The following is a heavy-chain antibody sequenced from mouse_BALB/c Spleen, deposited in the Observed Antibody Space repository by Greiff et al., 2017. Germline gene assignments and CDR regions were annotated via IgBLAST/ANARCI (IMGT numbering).Heavy chain of an antibody. D-gene: IGHD1-1*01. CDR2: IWGDGST. CDR1: GFSLTSYG. J-gene: IGHJ2*01. Sequence: VKVVESGPGLVAPSQSLSITCTVSGFSLTSYGVSWVRQPPGKGLEWLGVIWGDGSTNYHSALISRLSISKDNSKSQVFLKLNSLQTDDTATYYCATNPITTAPYYFDYWGQGTTLTVSS. V-gene: IGHV2-3*01. CDR3: ATNPITTAPYYFDY.